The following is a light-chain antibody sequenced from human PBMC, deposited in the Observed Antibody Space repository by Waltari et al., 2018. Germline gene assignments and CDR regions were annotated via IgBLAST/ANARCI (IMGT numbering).Light chain of an antibody. CDR2: DVS. J-gene: IGLJ3*02. Sequence: QSALTQPASVSGSPGQSITISCTGTSSDVGFSNYVSWYQQHPGKAPKLMIYDVSERPSEVSNRLSGSKSGNTASLTISGLQAEDEADYYCNSYAGSSSWVFGGGTKLTVL. CDR1: SSDVGFSNY. CDR3: NSYAGSSSWV. V-gene: IGLV2-14*01.